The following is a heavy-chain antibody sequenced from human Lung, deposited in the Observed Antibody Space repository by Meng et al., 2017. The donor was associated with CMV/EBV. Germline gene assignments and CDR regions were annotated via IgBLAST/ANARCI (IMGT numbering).Heavy chain of an antibody. Sequence: YTCTGHYIHWVRQAPGQGLEWMGWINPNSGFTNYAQKFQGRVTITKDTSLTTTYMDVSRLTSDDTAMYYCARGSEDFVVEPPTVWSDFWGQGTLVTVSS. V-gene: IGHV1-2*02. CDR2: INPNSGFT. D-gene: IGHD2-15*01. CDR1: YTCTGHY. CDR3: ARGSEDFVVEPPTVWSDF. J-gene: IGHJ4*02.